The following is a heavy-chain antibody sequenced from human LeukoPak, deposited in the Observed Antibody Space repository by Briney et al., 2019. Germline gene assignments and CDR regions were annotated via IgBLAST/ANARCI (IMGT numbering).Heavy chain of an antibody. J-gene: IGHJ4*02. CDR2: ISAYNGNT. CDR1: GYTFTSYG. V-gene: IGHV1-18*01. D-gene: IGHD2-2*01. Sequence: ASVKVSCKASGYTFTSYGISWVRQAPGQGLQWMGWISAYNGNTNYAQKLQGRVTMTTDTSTSTAYMELRSLRSDDTAVYYCARVGAGDIVVVPAAIDYWGQGTLVTVSS. CDR3: ARVGAGDIVVVPAAIDY.